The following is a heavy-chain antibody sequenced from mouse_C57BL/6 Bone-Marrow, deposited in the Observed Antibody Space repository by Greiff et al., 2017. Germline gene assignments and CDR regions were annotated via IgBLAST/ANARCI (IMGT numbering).Heavy chain of an antibody. CDR2: IYPSDSET. CDR3: AREDSNYLYYFDY. CDR1: GYTFTSYW. Sequence: QVQLQQPGAELVRPGSSVKLSCKASGYTFTSYWMDWVKQRPGQGLEWIGNIYPSDSETHYNQKFKDKATLTVDKSSSTAYMQLSSLTSEDSAVYYCAREDSNYLYYFDYWGQGTTLTVSS. J-gene: IGHJ2*01. V-gene: IGHV1-61*01. D-gene: IGHD2-5*01.